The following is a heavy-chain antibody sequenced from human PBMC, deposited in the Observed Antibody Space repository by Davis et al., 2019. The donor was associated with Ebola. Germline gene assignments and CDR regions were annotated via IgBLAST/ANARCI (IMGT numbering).Heavy chain of an antibody. V-gene: IGHV3-11*04. CDR1: GFTFSDYY. J-gene: IGHJ6*02. D-gene: IGHD1-26*01. CDR3: ARDRSSYGYYYYGMDV. Sequence: GESLKISCAASGFTFSDYYMSWIRQAPGKGLEWVSYISSSGSTIYYADSVKGRFTISRDNAKNSLYLQMNSLRAEDTAVYYCARDRSSYGYYYYGMDVWGQGTTVTVSS. CDR2: ISSSGSTI.